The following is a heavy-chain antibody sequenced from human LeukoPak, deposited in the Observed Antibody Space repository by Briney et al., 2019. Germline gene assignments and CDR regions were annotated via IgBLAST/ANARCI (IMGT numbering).Heavy chain of an antibody. CDR2: IYTSGST. CDR3: ASSSWDEDY. CDR1: GGSISSGSYY. Sequence: PSETLSLTCTVSGGSISSGSYYWSWIRQPAGKGLEWIGRIYTSGSTNYNPSLKSRVTISVDTSKNQFSLKLSSVTAADTAVYYCASSSWDEDYWGQGTLVTVSS. V-gene: IGHV4-61*02. D-gene: IGHD6-13*01. J-gene: IGHJ4*02.